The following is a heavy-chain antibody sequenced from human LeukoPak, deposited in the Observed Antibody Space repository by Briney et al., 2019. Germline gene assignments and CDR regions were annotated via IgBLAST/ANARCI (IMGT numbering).Heavy chain of an antibody. Sequence: SETLSLTCAVSGYSISSGYFWGWIRQPSGKGLEWIASMYHRGRTYHNPSLKSRVTISVDRSKNQFSLKLSSVTAADTAVYYCARDADILAAFDIWGQGTMVTVPS. J-gene: IGHJ3*02. CDR2: MYHRGRT. CDR1: GYSISSGYF. V-gene: IGHV4-38-2*02. CDR3: ARDADILAAFDI.